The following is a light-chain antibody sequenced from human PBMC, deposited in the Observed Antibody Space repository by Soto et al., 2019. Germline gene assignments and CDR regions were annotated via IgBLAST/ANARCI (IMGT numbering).Light chain of an antibody. CDR3: QTWGTGIRV. V-gene: IGLV4-69*01. Sequence: QPVLTQSPSASASLGASVKFICTLSSGHSSYAIAWHQQQPEKGPRYLMKINSDGSHSKGDGIPDRFSGSSSGAERYLTISSLQYEDEADYYCQTWGTGIRVFGTGTKVTVL. CDR2: INSDGSH. CDR1: SGHSSYA. J-gene: IGLJ1*01.